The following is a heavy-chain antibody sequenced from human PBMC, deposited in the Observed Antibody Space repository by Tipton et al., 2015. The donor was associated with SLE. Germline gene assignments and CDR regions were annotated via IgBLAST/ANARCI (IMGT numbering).Heavy chain of an antibody. J-gene: IGHJ4*02. V-gene: IGHV3-7*01. CDR3: ARAGSGDYVGWSFDY. Sequence: SLRLSCEASGFTFGSFWMTWVRQAPGKGLEWVANIKEDGGKIYYMDSVRGRFTISRDNAQNSVYLQMNSLRPDDTALYYCARAGSGDYVGWSFDYWGQGTLVTVSS. CDR2: IKEDGGKI. D-gene: IGHD4-17*01. CDR1: GFTFGSFW.